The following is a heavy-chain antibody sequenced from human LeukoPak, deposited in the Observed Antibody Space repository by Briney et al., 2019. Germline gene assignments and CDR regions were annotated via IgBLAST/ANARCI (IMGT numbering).Heavy chain of an antibody. CDR1: GYTFTGYY. V-gene: IGHV1-2*02. Sequence: GASVKVSCKASGYTFTGYYMHWVRQAPGQGLEWMGWINPNSGGTNYAQKFQGRVTMTRDTSISTAYMELSRLRSDDTAVYYCARGGRVVVPAANPLPSYWGQGTLVTVSS. CDR3: ARGGRVVVPAANPLPSY. J-gene: IGHJ4*02. CDR2: INPNSGGT. D-gene: IGHD2-2*01.